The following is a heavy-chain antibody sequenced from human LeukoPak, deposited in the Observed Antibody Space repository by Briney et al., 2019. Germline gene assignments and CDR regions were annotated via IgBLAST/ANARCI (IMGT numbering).Heavy chain of an antibody. CDR1: GFTFSSYS. Sequence: GGSLTLSCAASGFTFSSYSMNWVRQAPGKGLEWVSSISSSSSYIYYADSVKGRFTISRDNAKNSLYLQMNSLRAEDTAVYYCASLTISNFDYWGQGTLVTVSS. V-gene: IGHV3-21*01. D-gene: IGHD5-24*01. CDR3: ASLTISNFDY. J-gene: IGHJ4*02. CDR2: ISSSSSYI.